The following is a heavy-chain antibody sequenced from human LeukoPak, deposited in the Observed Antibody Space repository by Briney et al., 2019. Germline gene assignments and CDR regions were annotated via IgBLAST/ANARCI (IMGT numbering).Heavy chain of an antibody. CDR1: GGSISSYY. J-gene: IGHJ3*02. V-gene: IGHV4-59*08. CDR3: ARQGPVLRYFDSKGVDAFDI. Sequence: SETLSLTCSVSGGSISSYYWSWIRQPPGKGLEWIGYIYYSGSTNYNPSLKSRVTISVDTSKNQFSLKLSSVTAADTAVYYCARQGPVLRYFDSKGVDAFDIWGQGTMVTVSS. CDR2: IYYSGST. D-gene: IGHD3-9*01.